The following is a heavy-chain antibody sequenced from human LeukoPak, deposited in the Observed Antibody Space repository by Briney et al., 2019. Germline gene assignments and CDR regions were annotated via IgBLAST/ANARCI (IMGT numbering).Heavy chain of an antibody. CDR3: ARRRGDGYNTGVYYFDY. CDR1: GYSFTSYW. Sequence: GESLKISCEGSGYSFTSYWIGWVRQMPGKGLEWMGIIYPGDSDTRYSPSFQGQVTISADKSISTAYLQWSSLKASDTAMYYCARRRGDGYNTGVYYFDYWGQGTLVTVSS. CDR2: IYPGDSDT. V-gene: IGHV5-51*01. J-gene: IGHJ4*02. D-gene: IGHD5-24*01.